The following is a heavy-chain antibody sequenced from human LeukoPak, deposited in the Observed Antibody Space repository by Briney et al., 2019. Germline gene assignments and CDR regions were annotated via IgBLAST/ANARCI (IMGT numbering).Heavy chain of an antibody. Sequence: PGGSLRLSCAASGFTFSSFGMHWVRQAPGKGLEWVAGISYDGSSKYYADSVKGRFTISRDNSRNTLYLQMNSLRAEDTAVYYCASSCSGWYRGDYWGQETLVTVSS. CDR3: ASSCSGWYRGDY. D-gene: IGHD6-19*01. V-gene: IGHV3-30*03. CDR1: GFTFSSFG. CDR2: ISYDGSSK. J-gene: IGHJ4*02.